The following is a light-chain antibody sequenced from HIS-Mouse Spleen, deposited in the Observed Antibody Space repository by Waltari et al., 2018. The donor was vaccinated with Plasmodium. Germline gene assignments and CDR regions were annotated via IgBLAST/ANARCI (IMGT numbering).Light chain of an antibody. V-gene: IGLV3-1*01. CDR2: QES. J-gene: IGLJ2*01. CDR1: KLGDKY. CDR3: QAWDSSTVV. Sequence: SYELTQPPSVSVSPGQTASIPCSGDKLGDKYACWYQQKPGQSPVLVIYQESKRPDGMPARFSGSNSGNTATLTISGTQAMDEADYYCQAWDSSTVVFGGGTKLTVL.